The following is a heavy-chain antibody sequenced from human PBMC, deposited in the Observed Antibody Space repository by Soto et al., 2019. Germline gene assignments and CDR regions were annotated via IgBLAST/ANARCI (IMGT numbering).Heavy chain of an antibody. CDR3: ASAAAGIAQFDY. J-gene: IGHJ4*02. V-gene: IGHV1-8*01. Sequence: QVQLVQSGAEVKKPGASVKVSCKASGYTFTSYDINWVRQATGQGLEWMGWMNPNSGNTGYAQKCQGRGSMTRNTTISTAYMELSSLRSEDTAVYYCASAAAGIAQFDYWGQGTLVTVSS. D-gene: IGHD6-13*01. CDR2: MNPNSGNT. CDR1: GYTFTSYD.